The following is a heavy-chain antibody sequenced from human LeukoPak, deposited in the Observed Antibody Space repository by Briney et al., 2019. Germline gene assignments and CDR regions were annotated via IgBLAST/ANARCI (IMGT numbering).Heavy chain of an antibody. D-gene: IGHD4-17*01. CDR1: GFTFSGYW. J-gene: IGHJ4*02. CDR3: ARGPPPYGDYDGY. V-gene: IGHV3-33*08. CDR2: IWYDGSNK. Sequence: PGGSLRLSCTGSGFTFSGYWMHWVRQAPGKGLEWVAVIWYDGSNKYYADSVKGRFTISRDNSKNTLYLQMNSLRAEDTAVYYCARGPPPYGDYDGYWGQGTLVTVSS.